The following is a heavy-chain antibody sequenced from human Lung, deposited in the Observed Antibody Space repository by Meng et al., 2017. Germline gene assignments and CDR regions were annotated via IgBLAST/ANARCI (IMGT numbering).Heavy chain of an antibody. Sequence: QGQLNQWGAGLLKPSGTLSRTCVVSGGAFSDSYWSWIRQPPGKGLEWIGEINHSGSTNYNPSLESRATISVDTSQNNLSLKLSSVTAADSAVYYCARGPTTMAHDFDYWGQGTLVTVSS. CDR2: INHSGST. V-gene: IGHV4-34*01. J-gene: IGHJ4*02. CDR1: GGAFSDSY. D-gene: IGHD4-11*01. CDR3: ARGPTTMAHDFDY.